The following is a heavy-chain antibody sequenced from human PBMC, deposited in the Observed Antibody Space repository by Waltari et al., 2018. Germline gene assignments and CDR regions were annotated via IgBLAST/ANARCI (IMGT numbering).Heavy chain of an antibody. D-gene: IGHD3-16*01. J-gene: IGHJ4*02. CDR2: IHSSGIS. V-gene: IGHV4-61*02. CDR3: AREEGSYGH. CDR1: GDSISSGTYF. Sequence: QVQLQESGTVLVKPSQTLSLTCTVSGDSISSGTYFWSWIRQPAGKGLEWIGRIHSSGISNYNPSLSRRVTMSVDTSKNQFSLGLTSVTAADTAIYYCAREEGSYGHWGLGTLVTVSS.